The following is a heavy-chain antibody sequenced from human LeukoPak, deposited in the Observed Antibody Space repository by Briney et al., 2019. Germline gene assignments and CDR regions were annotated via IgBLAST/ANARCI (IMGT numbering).Heavy chain of an antibody. Sequence: GASVKVSCKASGGTFSSYAISWVRQAPGQGLEWMGGIIPIFGTANYAQKFQGRVTITADKSTSTAYMELSSLRSEDTAVYYCARAHTMFPQPFDYWGQGTLVTVSS. CDR2: IIPIFGTA. V-gene: IGHV1-69*06. J-gene: IGHJ4*02. D-gene: IGHD3-10*02. CDR3: ARAHTMFPQPFDY. CDR1: GGTFSSYA.